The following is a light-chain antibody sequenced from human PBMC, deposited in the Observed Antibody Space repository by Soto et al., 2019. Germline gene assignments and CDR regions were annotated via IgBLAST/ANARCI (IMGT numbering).Light chain of an antibody. Sequence: DILMTQSPSTLSASVGDRVILTCRASQSVGRWLAWYQQKPGKAPKLLIYLASRLQSGVPSRFSGSGSGTEFNLTISSRQPDDFATYYCQQCSTYQIYSFGPGTKVQIK. V-gene: IGKV1-5*03. J-gene: IGKJ3*01. CDR1: QSVGRW. CDR2: LAS. CDR3: QQCSTYQIYS.